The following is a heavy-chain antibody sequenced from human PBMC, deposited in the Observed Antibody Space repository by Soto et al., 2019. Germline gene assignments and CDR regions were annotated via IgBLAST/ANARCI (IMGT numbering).Heavy chain of an antibody. J-gene: IGHJ4*02. CDR1: GFTFSSYA. V-gene: IGHV3-23*01. CDR3: AKRQTPELGIVLLPAALDY. CDR2: ISGSGGST. D-gene: IGHD2-2*03. Sequence: EVQLLESGGGLVQPGGSLRLSCAASGFTFSSYAMSWVRQAPGKGLEWVSTISGSGGSTYYADSVKGRFTISRDNSKNTLYLHMNSLRADDTAVYYCAKRQTPELGIVLLPAALDYWGQGTLVTVSS.